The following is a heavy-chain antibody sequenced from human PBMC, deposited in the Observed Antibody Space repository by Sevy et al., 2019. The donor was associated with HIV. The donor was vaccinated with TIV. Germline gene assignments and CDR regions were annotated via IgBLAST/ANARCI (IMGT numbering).Heavy chain of an antibody. V-gene: IGHV3-30-3*01. CDR2: ISYDGINK. CDR3: ARDRSTRWINYYFDY. J-gene: IGHJ4*02. CDR1: GFTFSDYA. D-gene: IGHD2-2*01. Sequence: GGSLRLSCAASGFTFSDYAMHWVRHTQGKGLEWVAVISYDGINKNYADSVKGRFTLPRDNSKNTLSLQMNSPRTEDTAVYYCARDRSTRWINYYFDYWGQGTLVTVSS.